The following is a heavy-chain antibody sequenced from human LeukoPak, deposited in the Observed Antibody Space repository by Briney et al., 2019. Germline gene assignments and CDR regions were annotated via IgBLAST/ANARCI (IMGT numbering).Heavy chain of an antibody. CDR2: INPSSGST. D-gene: IGHD7-27*01. Sequence: ASVKVSCKAPGYIFTSYYMHWVRQAPGQGLEWMGIINPSSGSTSYAQKFQDRVKMTRDTSRSTVYMELSSLRSEDTAVYYCARRAGDHYYFDYWGQGTLVTVSS. CDR3: ARRAGDHYYFDY. V-gene: IGHV1-46*01. CDR1: GYIFTSYY. J-gene: IGHJ4*02.